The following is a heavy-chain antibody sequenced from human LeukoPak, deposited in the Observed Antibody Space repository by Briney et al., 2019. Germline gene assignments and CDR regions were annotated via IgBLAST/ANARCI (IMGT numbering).Heavy chain of an antibody. CDR1: GGTFSSYA. CDR2: IIPIFGTA. D-gene: IGHD3-10*01. CDR3: ARVGGSSLIT. J-gene: IGHJ3*01. V-gene: IGHV1-69*01. Sequence: ASVKVSFKASGGTFSSYAISWVRQAPGQGLEWMGGIIPIFGTANYAQKFQGRVTITADESTSTAYMELSSLRSEDTAVYYCARVGGSSLITWGQGTMVTVSS.